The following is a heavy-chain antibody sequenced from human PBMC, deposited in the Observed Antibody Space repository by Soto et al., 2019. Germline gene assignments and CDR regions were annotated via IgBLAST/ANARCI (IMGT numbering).Heavy chain of an antibody. Sequence: PSETLSLTCAVYGGSFSGYYWSWIRQPPGKGLEWIGEINHSGSTNYNPSLKSRVTISVDTSKNQFSMKLSSVTAADTAVYYCARGEYYYGSGSSNWFDPWGQGTLVTVSS. V-gene: IGHV4-34*01. CDR3: ARGEYYYGSGSSNWFDP. CDR1: GGSFSGYY. D-gene: IGHD3-10*01. J-gene: IGHJ5*02. CDR2: INHSGST.